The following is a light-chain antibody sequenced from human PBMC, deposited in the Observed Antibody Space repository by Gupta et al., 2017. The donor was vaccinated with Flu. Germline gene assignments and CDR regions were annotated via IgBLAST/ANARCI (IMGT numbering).Light chain of an antibody. Sequence: QLVLTQAPSASASLGASVKFTCTLSNGHGYYVIAWHQQQAQKGPRFLMTVHSDGSHTKGVGIPDRFSGSSSGPDRYLIISSLQSEDEADYYCQTWGTATLVFGGGTKLTVL. CDR1: NGHGYYV. V-gene: IGLV4-69*01. J-gene: IGLJ3*02. CDR3: QTWGTATLV. CDR2: VHSDGSH.